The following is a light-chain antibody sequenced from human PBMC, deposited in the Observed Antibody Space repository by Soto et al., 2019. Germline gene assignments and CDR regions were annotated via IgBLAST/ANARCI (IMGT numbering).Light chain of an antibody. Sequence: EIVLTQSPGTLSLSPGGRATLSCRASQSVSRNYVAWYQQKTGQAPRLLIYGASSRASGIPDRFSGSGSGADFTLSITRLEPEDFAVYYCQQYGSTPLTFGGGTRWIS. J-gene: IGKJ4*01. V-gene: IGKV3-20*01. CDR1: QSVSRNY. CDR3: QQYGSTPLT. CDR2: GAS.